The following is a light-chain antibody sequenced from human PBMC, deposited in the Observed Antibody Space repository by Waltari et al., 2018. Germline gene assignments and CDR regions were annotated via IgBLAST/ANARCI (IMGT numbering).Light chain of an antibody. J-gene: IGKJ1*01. Sequence: DIQLTQSPSSLSASVGDRVTMTCRASQNIGIYLNWYQQKPGKAHKLLIYAASSLQSGVPSRFSGSGSGTDVTLTISSLQPEDFATYYCQQSHNTPWTFGQGTKVEIK. CDR3: QQSHNTPWT. CDR2: AAS. V-gene: IGKV1-39*01. CDR1: QNIGIY.